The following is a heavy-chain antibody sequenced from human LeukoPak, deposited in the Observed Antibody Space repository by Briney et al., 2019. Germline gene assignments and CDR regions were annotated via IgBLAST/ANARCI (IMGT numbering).Heavy chain of an antibody. J-gene: IGHJ4*02. CDR3: AAQRWLQLPFDY. CDR2: INSDGSST. V-gene: IGHV3-74*01. CDR1: GFTFSSYW. Sequence: GSLRLSCAASGFTFSSYWMHWVRQAPGKGLVWVSRINSDGSSTSYADSVKGRFTISRDNSKNTLYLQMNSLRAEDTAVYYCAAQRWLQLPFDYWGQGTLVTVSS. D-gene: IGHD5-24*01.